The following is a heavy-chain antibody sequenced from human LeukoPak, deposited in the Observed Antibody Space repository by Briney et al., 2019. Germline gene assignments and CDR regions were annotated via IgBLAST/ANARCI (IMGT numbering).Heavy chain of an antibody. CDR1: GFTFSSYE. V-gene: IGHV3-48*03. D-gene: IGHD1-14*01. J-gene: IGHJ4*02. CDR2: ISSSGSTI. Sequence: GGSLRLSCAASGFTFSSYEMNWVRRAPGKGLEGVSYISSSGSTIYYADSVKGRFAISRDNAKHSLYLQMNSLRAEDTAVYYCARVPTAYPKRAHFDYWGQGTLVTVSS. CDR3: ARVPTAYPKRAHFDY.